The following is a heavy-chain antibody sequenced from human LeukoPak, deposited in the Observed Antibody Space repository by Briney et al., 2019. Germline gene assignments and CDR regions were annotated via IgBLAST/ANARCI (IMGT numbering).Heavy chain of an antibody. CDR3: TRDPDGSSRLDY. CDR2: IRSKAYGGTT. D-gene: IGHD6-6*01. CDR1: GFTFGDYA. V-gene: IGHV3-49*04. J-gene: IGHJ4*02. Sequence: GSLRLSCTASGFTFGDYAMSWVRQAPGKGLEWVGFIRSKAYGGTTEYAASVKGRFTISRDDSKSIAYLQMNSLKTEDTAVYYCTRDPDGSSRLDYWGQGTLVTVSS.